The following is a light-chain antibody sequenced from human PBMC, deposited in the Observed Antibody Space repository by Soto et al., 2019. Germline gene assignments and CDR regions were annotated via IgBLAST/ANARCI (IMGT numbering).Light chain of an antibody. CDR3: QQYNDWHPLT. V-gene: IGKV3-15*01. CDR2: GAS. J-gene: IGKJ5*01. CDR1: QSVSSN. Sequence: EIVMTQSPATLSVSPGERATLACRASQSVSSNLAWYQQRPGQAPRLLIGGASTRATGIPARFSGSGYGTEFTLTISSLQCEYFAVYYCQQYNDWHPLTFGQGTRLDIK.